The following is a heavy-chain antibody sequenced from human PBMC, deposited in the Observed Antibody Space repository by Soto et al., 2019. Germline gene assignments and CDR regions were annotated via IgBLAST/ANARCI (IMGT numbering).Heavy chain of an antibody. J-gene: IGHJ3*02. D-gene: IGHD3-9*01. V-gene: IGHV4-59*11. CDR3: ARVYYDILTGHTVKYAFDI. CDR2: IYYSGST. CDR1: GGSISSHY. Sequence: SETLSLTCAVSGGSISSHYWSWIRQPPGKGLERIGYIYYSGSTYYNPSLKSRVTISVDTSKNQFSLKLSSVTAADTAVYYCARVYYDILTGHTVKYAFDIWGQGTMVTV.